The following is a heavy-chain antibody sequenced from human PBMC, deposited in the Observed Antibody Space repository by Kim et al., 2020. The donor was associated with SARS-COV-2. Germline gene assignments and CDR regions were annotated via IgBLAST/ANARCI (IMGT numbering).Heavy chain of an antibody. V-gene: IGHV3-23*01. CDR1: GFTFGNSA. J-gene: IGHJ3*02. D-gene: IGHD6-6*01. Sequence: GGSLRLSCVASGFTFGNSAMTWVRQAPGKGLEWVSHIISSGDSTYYADSVKGRFTISRDNSKNTLYLEMNNLRVEDTAVYYCAKRSIYGNDAFDIWGQGTLVTVSS. CDR2: IISSGDST. CDR3: AKRSIYGNDAFDI.